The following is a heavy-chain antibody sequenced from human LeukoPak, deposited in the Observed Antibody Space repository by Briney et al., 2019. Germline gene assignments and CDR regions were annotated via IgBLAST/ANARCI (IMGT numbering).Heavy chain of an antibody. D-gene: IGHD3-10*01. CDR3: ATQFGEKFDC. Sequence: ASETLSLTCTFSDGSISSYYWSWIRQPPGKGLEWIGYIYYSGSTNYNPSLKSRVTISVDTSKNQFSLKLRSVTAADTAVYYCATQFGEKFDCWGQGVLVSVSS. V-gene: IGHV4-59*01. CDR2: IYYSGST. CDR1: DGSISSYY. J-gene: IGHJ4*02.